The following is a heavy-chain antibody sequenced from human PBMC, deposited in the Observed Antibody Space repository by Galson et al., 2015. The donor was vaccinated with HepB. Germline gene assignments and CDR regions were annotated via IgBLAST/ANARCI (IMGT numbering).Heavy chain of an antibody. CDR2: IYYSGST. CDR1: GDSASSSSYY. D-gene: IGHD4-23*01. J-gene: IGHJ4*02. CDR3: VGRRSRVVTPSRVYSFDY. Sequence: LSLTCAVSGDSASSSSYYWGWIRQPPGKGLEWIGSIYYSGSTYYNPSLKSRLTISVDTSKNHFSLKLSSVTAADTAVYYCVGRRSRVVTPSRVYSFDYWGQGALVTVSS. V-gene: IGHV4-39*02.